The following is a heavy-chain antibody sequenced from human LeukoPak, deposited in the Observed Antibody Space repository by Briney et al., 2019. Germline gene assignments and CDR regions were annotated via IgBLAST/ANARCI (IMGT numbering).Heavy chain of an antibody. CDR2: IYTSGST. CDR3: ARDGEYQLLYNWFDP. Sequence: SETLSLTCTVSGGSISSYYWSSIRQPAGKGLEWIGRIYTSGSTNYNPSLKSRVTMSVDTSKNQFSLKLSSVTAADTAVYYCARDGEYQLLYNWFDPWGQGTLVTVSS. CDR1: GGSISSYY. D-gene: IGHD2-2*01. V-gene: IGHV4-4*07. J-gene: IGHJ5*02.